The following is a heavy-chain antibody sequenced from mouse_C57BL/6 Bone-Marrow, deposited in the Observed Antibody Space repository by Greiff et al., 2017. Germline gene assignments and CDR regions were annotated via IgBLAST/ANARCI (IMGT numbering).Heavy chain of an antibody. D-gene: IGHD2-12*01. CDR1: GYTFTGYY. V-gene: IGHV1-76*01. CDR3: ARYSGYFDV. CDR2: IYPGSGNT. J-gene: IGHJ1*03. Sequence: VQLVESGAELVRPGASVKLSCKASGYTFTGYYINWVKQRPGQGLEWIARIYPGSGNTYYNEKFKGKATLTAEKSSSTAYMQLSSLTSEDSSVSFWARYSGYFDVWGTGTTVTVSS.